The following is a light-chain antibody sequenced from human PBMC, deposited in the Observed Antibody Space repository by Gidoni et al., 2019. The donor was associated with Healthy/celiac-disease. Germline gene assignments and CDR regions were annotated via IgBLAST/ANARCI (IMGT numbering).Light chain of an antibody. CDR1: KLGDKY. Sequence: SYELTQPPSVSAPPGQTASITCSGDKLGDKYACWYQQKPGQSPVLVIYQDSKRPSGIPERFSGSNSGNKATLTISGTQAMDEADYYCQAWDSSTVVFGGGTKLTVL. CDR3: QAWDSSTVV. V-gene: IGLV3-1*01. CDR2: QDS. J-gene: IGLJ2*01.